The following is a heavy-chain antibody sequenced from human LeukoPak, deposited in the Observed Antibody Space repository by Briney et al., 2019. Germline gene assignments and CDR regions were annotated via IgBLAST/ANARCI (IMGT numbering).Heavy chain of an antibody. V-gene: IGHV3-21*01. CDR3: DRDGGLPRYNNGFSEY. CDR2: ISSNGSYI. Sequence: GGSLRLSCAASGFTFSSYTINWDRQAPGKGLEWVSSISSNGSYIYYADSVKGRFTVSRDNAKNSLYLQIKSLRAEDTAVYYCDRDGGLPRYNNGFSEYSGQGTLVTVSS. CDR1: GFTFSSYT. J-gene: IGHJ4*02. D-gene: IGHD1-1*01.